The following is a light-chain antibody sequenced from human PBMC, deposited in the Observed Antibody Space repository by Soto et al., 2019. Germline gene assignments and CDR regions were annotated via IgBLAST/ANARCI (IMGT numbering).Light chain of an antibody. CDR3: QQANNNRALT. V-gene: IGKV1-12*01. CDR2: AAS. CDR1: EDINNW. J-gene: IGKJ4*01. Sequence: DIQMTQSPSSVSASVGDRVTITCRASEDINNWLAWYQQKPGKAPKILIFAASSLERGVPSRFSGSGSGTAFTLTISRLQPEDFATDYCQQANNNRALTFGGGTKVEHK.